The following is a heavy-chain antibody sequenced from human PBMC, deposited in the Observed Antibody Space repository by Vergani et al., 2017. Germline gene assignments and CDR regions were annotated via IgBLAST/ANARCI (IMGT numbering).Heavy chain of an antibody. J-gene: IGHJ4*02. V-gene: IGHV3-66*02. CDR2: IYSGGST. D-gene: IGHD4-17*01. Sequence: EVQLVESGGGLVQPGGSLRLSCAASGFTVSSNYMSWVRQAPGKGLEWVSDIYSGGSTYYADSVKGRFTISRDNSKNTLYLQMNSLRAEDTAVYYCAREGDYGDYVFDYWGQGTLVTVSS. CDR3: AREGDYGDYVFDY. CDR1: GFTVSSNY.